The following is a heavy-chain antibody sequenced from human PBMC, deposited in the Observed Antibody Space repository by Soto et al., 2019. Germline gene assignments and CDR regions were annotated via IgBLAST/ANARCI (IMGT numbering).Heavy chain of an antibody. CDR2: IIPIFGTA. J-gene: IGHJ4*02. V-gene: IGHV1-69*13. Sequence: SVKVSCKVSGYTLTELSMHWVRQAPGQGLEWMGEIIPIFGTANYAQKFQGRVTITADESTSTAYMELSSLRSEDTAVYYCARDGGRHSGGIDYWGQGTLVTVSS. D-gene: IGHD1-26*01. CDR1: GYTLTELS. CDR3: ARDGGRHSGGIDY.